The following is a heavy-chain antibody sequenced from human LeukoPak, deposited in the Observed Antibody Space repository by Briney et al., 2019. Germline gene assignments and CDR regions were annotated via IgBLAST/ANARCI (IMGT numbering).Heavy chain of an antibody. CDR3: ARGSGYSSGWYEVDY. CDR2: IIPIFGTA. D-gene: IGHD6-19*01. J-gene: IGHJ4*02. Sequence: ASVKVSCKASGGTFSSYAISWVRQAPGQGLEWMGGIIPIFGTASYAQKFQGRVTITTDESTSTAYMELSSLRSEDTAVYYCARGSGYSSGWYEVDYWGQGTLVTVSS. V-gene: IGHV1-69*05. CDR1: GGTFSSYA.